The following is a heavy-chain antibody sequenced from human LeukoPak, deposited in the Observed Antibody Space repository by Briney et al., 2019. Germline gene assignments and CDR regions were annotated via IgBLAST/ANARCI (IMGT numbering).Heavy chain of an antibody. Sequence: HWVRQATXKXLEWVSGIGTAGDIYYSGSVKGRFTISRENAKSSLYLQMKSLRAGDTAVYYCARDRGRYYMDVWGKGTTVTISS. V-gene: IGHV3-13*01. CDR3: ARDRGRYYMDV. D-gene: IGHD6-25*01. J-gene: IGHJ6*03. CDR2: IGTAGDI.